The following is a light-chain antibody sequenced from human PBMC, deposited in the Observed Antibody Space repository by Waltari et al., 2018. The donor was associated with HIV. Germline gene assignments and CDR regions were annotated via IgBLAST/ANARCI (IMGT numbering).Light chain of an antibody. CDR1: SLRNYY. J-gene: IGLJ3*02. V-gene: IGLV3-19*01. Sequence: SSDLSQDPAVSVALGQTVRITCQGDSLRNYYASWYQQKPGQAPILVIFGKNKRPSGIPYRFSGSNSGNTASLTITGDQAEDEADYYCNSRDSSDNHVFGGGTKVTV. CDR3: NSRDSSDNHV. CDR2: GKN.